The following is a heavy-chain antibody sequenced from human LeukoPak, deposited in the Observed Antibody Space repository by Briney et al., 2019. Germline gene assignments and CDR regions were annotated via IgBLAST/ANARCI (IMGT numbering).Heavy chain of an antibody. D-gene: IGHD3-9*01. CDR3: AKDRGPYDILTGYYGDY. CDR1: GFTFSSYG. J-gene: IGHJ4*02. Sequence: PGGSLRLSCAASGFTFSSYGMHWVRQAPGKWLEWVAVIWYDGSNKYYADSVKGRFTISRDNSKNTLYLQMNSLRAEDTAVYYCAKDRGPYDILTGYYGDYWGQGTMVTVSS. V-gene: IGHV3-33*06. CDR2: IWYDGSNK.